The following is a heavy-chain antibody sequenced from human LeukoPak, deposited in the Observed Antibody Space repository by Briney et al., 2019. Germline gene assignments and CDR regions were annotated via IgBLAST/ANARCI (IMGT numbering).Heavy chain of an antibody. V-gene: IGHV4-38-2*02. D-gene: IGHD1-1*01. Sequence: PSETLSLTCTVSGYSISSGYYWGWIRQPPGKGLEWIGSIYHSGSTYYNPSLKSRVTISVDTSKNQFSLKLSSVTAADTAVYYCASGGNEFDYWGQGTLVTVSS. CDR2: IYHSGST. CDR1: GYSISSGYY. J-gene: IGHJ4*02. CDR3: ASGGNEFDY.